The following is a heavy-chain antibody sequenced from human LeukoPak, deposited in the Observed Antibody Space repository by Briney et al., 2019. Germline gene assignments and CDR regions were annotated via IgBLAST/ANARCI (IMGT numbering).Heavy chain of an antibody. CDR2: TGSTGVST. CDR1: GFTFSSYA. D-gene: IGHD2-2*01. CDR3: AKDPGVVPAHYFDY. V-gene: IGHV3-23*01. J-gene: IGHJ4*02. Sequence: GGSLRLSCAASGFTFSSYAMNWVRQAPGKGLEWVSGTGSTGVSTFYADSVKGRFTVSRDNSKNPLSLQMNSLRAEDTAVYYCAKDPGVVPAHYFDYWGQGTLVTVSS.